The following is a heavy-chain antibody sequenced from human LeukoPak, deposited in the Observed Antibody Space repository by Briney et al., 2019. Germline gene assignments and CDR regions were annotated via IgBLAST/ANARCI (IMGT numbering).Heavy chain of an antibody. D-gene: IGHD1-14*01. CDR1: LDSTTSYF. Sequence: SETLSLTCTVSLDSTTSYFWSWVRQPPGKGLEWIGEIHRSGSPNYNPSLQSRVTISIDRSRNQIVLELSSVPAADTAVYYCAREILGGFNPGAYWGQGTLVTVSS. V-gene: IGHV4-59*12. CDR3: AREILGGFNPGAY. J-gene: IGHJ4*02. CDR2: IHRSGSP.